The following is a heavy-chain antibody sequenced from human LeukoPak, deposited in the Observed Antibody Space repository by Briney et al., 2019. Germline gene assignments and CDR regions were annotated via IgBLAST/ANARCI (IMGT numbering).Heavy chain of an antibody. CDR1: GGTFSSYA. D-gene: IGHD2-15*01. J-gene: IGHJ5*02. CDR2: ISAYNGNT. CDR3: ARVSYCSGGSCNGRSWFDP. Sequence: ASVKVSCKASGGTFSSYAISWVRQATGQGLEWMGWISAYNGNTNYAQKLQGRVAMTTDTSTSTGYMELRSLRSDDTAVYYCARVSYCSGGSCNGRSWFDPWGQGTLVTVSS. V-gene: IGHV1-18*01.